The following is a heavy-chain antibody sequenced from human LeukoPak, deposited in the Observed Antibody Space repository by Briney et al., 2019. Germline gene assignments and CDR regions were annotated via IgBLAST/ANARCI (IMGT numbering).Heavy chain of an antibody. CDR1: GYTFTGYD. D-gene: IGHD2-15*01. J-gene: IGHJ6*03. V-gene: IGHV1-2*02. Sequence: ASVKVSCKASGYTFTGYDMHWVRQVPGQGLEWMGWINPNNGATKYAQKFQGRVTMTRDTSISTAYMELTRLRSDDTAVYYCAILREHIAVSEGKQCTYMDVWGRGTTVTVSS. CDR3: AILREHIAVSEGKQCTYMDV. CDR2: INPNNGAT.